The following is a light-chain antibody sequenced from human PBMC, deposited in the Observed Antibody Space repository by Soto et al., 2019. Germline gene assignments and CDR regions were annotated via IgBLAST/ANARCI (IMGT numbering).Light chain of an antibody. J-gene: IGKJ3*01. Sequence: DIQMTQSPSSLSAFLGDRVTITCRARQGISEYLVWYQQKPGKVPKLLIYAASTLQSGVPPPFSGTGSGTEFTLTISRLQPEDVATYYCQNYYSAPFTFGPGTKVDIK. CDR1: QGISEY. CDR3: QNYYSAPFT. CDR2: AAS. V-gene: IGKV1-27*01.